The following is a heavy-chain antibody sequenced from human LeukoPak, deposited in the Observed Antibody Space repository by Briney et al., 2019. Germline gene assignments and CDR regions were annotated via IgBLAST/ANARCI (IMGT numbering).Heavy chain of an antibody. D-gene: IGHD3-9*01. V-gene: IGHV4-34*01. Sequence: PSETLSLTCAVYGGSFSGYYWKRIRQPPGKGLEWIGEINHSGSAKYNPSLKSRVTMSVDTSKNQFSLKLSSVTAADTAVYYCARGRDYDILTGPRGDAFDIWGQGTMVTVSS. CDR2: INHSGSA. CDR1: GGSFSGYY. J-gene: IGHJ3*02. CDR3: ARGRDYDILTGPRGDAFDI.